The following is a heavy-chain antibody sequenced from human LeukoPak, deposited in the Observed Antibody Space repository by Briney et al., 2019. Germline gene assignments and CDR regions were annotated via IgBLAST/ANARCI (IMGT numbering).Heavy chain of an antibody. CDR2: IYTSEST. Sequence: PSQTLSLTCTIPGRSISSRRYYWSRIPQPAGKGLDWIERIYTSESTNYNPSLKSRVTISVDTSKNQFSLKLSSVTAADTAVYYCARVNIAARTYYFDYWGQGTLVTVSS. D-gene: IGHD6-13*01. CDR3: ARVNIAARTYYFDY. J-gene: IGHJ4*02. CDR1: GRSISSRRYY. V-gene: IGHV4-61*02.